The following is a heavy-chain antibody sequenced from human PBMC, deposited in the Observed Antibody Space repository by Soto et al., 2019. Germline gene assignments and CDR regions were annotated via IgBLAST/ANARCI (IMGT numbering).Heavy chain of an antibody. Sequence: QVQLVQSGAEVKKPGASVKVSCKASGYTFTSYDISWVRQAPGQGLEWMGWISADNGNTNYAQKLQGRVTMTTDTSTSTAYMELRSLRSDDTAVYYCAREPLSPGNPRLIDYWGQGTLVTVSS. CDR3: AREPLSPGNPRLIDY. V-gene: IGHV1-18*01. CDR1: GYTFTSYD. J-gene: IGHJ4*02. CDR2: ISADNGNT.